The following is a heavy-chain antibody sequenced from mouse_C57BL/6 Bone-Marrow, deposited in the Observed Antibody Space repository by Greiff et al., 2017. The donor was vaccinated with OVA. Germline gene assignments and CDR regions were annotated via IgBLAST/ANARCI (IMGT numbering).Heavy chain of an antibody. V-gene: IGHV1-59*01. CDR1: GYTFTSYW. CDR3: ARIATVVGRDY. D-gene: IGHD1-1*01. J-gene: IGHJ2*01. CDR2: IDPSDSYT. Sequence: QVQLQQPGAELVRPGTSVKLSCKASGYTFTSYWMHWVKQRPGQGLEWIGVIDPSDSYTNYNQKFKGKATLTVDTSSCTAYMQLSSLTSEDSAVYYCARIATVVGRDYWGQGTTLTVSS.